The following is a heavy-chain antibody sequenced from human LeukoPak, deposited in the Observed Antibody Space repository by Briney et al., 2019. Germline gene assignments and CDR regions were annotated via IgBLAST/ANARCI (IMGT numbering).Heavy chain of an antibody. CDR1: GGSFSGYY. J-gene: IGHJ6*03. CDR3: ARYSSSKPYYYYYYMDV. V-gene: IGHV4-34*01. Sequence: SETLSLTCAVYGGSFSGYYWSWIRQPPGKGLEWIGEINHSGSTNHNPSLKSRVTISVDTSKNQFSLKLSSVTAADTAVYYCARYSSSKPYYYYYYMDVWGKGTTVTVPS. CDR2: INHSGST. D-gene: IGHD6-6*01.